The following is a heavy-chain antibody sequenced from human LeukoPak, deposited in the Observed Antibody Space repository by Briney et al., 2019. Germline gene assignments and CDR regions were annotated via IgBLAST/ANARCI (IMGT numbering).Heavy chain of an antibody. D-gene: IGHD3-22*01. CDR3: ARGRGYDRTGYVYYFDF. CDR1: GYSFTSYG. Sequence: ASVKVSCKASGYSFTSYGISWVRQAPGQGLEWMGWISTYNANTNYALKLQGRVTLTTDTSTSTAYMELSSLRYEDTAVYYCARGRGYDRTGYVYYFDFWGQGTLVTVSS. CDR2: ISTYNANT. V-gene: IGHV1-18*01. J-gene: IGHJ4*02.